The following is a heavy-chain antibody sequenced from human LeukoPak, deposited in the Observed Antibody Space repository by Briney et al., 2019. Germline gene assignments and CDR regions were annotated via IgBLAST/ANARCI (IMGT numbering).Heavy chain of an antibody. J-gene: IGHJ4*02. CDR3: AKDPYPLVVVIAPLDY. V-gene: IGHV3-48*03. CDR2: ISSSGSTI. D-gene: IGHD3-22*01. Sequence: AGGFLRLSCAASGFTFSSYEMNWVRQAPGKGLEWVSYISSSGSTIYYADSVKGRFTISRDNSKNTLYLQMNSLRAEDTAVYYCAKDPYPLVVVIAPLDYWGQGTLVTVSS. CDR1: GFTFSSYE.